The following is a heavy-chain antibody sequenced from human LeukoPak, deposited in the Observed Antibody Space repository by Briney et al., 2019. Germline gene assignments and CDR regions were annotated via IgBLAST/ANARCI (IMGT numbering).Heavy chain of an antibody. D-gene: IGHD6-19*01. V-gene: IGHV3-7*04. Sequence: GGSLRLSCAASGFTFSNFWLSWVRQAPGKGLEWVANIKQDGSEIYYVDSVKGRFTISRDNAKNSLYLQMNSLRAEDTAVYYCARGRLIAVTGYYFDYWGQGTLVTVSS. CDR2: IKQDGSEI. CDR1: GFTFSNFW. CDR3: ARGRLIAVTGYYFDY. J-gene: IGHJ4*02.